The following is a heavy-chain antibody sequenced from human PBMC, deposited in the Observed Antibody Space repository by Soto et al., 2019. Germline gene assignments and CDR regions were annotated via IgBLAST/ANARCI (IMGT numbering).Heavy chain of an antibody. D-gene: IGHD3-22*01. J-gene: IGHJ4*02. V-gene: IGHV5-10-1*01. CDR2: IDPSDSQT. CDR3: ARQIYDSDTGPNFQYYFDS. Sequence: GESLKISCKGSGYSFAGYWITWVRQKPGKGLEWMGRIDPSDSQTYYSPSFRGHVTISVAKSITTVFLQWSSLRASDTAMYYCARQIYDSDTGPNFQYYFDSWGQGTPVTVSS. CDR1: GYSFAGYW.